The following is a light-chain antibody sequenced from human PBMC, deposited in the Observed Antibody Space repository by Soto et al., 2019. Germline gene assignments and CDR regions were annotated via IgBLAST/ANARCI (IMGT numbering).Light chain of an antibody. CDR3: QQYNGT. J-gene: IGKJ1*01. Sequence: DIQMTQSPSTLSASVGDRVTITCRASHSISNWLAWFQQKPGKAPKLLIYKASNLESGVPSRFSGSGSGTEFTLTISSLQPDDFATYYCQQYNGTFGPGTKVDIK. CDR2: KAS. V-gene: IGKV1-5*03. CDR1: HSISNW.